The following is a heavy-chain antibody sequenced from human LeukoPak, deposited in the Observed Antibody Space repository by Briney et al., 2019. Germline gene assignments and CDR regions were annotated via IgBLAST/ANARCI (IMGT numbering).Heavy chain of an antibody. V-gene: IGHV4-39*02. J-gene: IGHJ5*02. CDR2: MYHSGST. CDR1: GGSISSSSYY. CDR3: ARRYYYVSGSYYNHFDP. Sequence: SETLSLTCTVSGGSISSSSYYWGCVRQPPGKGLEWIGSMYHSGSTYYSPSLKSRVTISVDTSKNHFSLKLSSVTAADTAVYYCARRYYYVSGSYYNHFDPWGQGTLVTVSS. D-gene: IGHD3-10*01.